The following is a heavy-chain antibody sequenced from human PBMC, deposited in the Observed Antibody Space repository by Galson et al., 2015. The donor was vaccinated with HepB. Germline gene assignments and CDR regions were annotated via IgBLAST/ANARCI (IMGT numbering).Heavy chain of an antibody. V-gene: IGHV1-69*10. D-gene: IGHD2-2*02. Sequence: SVKVSCKASGGTFSSYGINWVRQAPGQGLAWMGGIIPSLSIANYAQKFQGRVTITADTSTSTAYMELSSLRSEDTAVYYCARGSLYHDVTDYYYSMDVWGKGTTVTVSS. CDR2: IIPSLSIA. CDR1: GGTFSSYG. J-gene: IGHJ6*03. CDR3: ARGSLYHDVTDYYYSMDV.